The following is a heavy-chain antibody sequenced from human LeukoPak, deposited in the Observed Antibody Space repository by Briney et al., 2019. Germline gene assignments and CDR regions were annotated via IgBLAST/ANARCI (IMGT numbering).Heavy chain of an antibody. D-gene: IGHD3-16*01. CDR3: ARVRGDYY. Sequence: GRSLRLSCAASGFTFSSYAMHWVRQAPGKGLEWVAVISYDGSNKYYADSVKGRFTISRDNSKNTPYLQMNSLRAEDTAVYYCARVRGDYYWGQGTLVTVSS. V-gene: IGHV3-30-3*01. J-gene: IGHJ4*02. CDR2: ISYDGSNK. CDR1: GFTFSSYA.